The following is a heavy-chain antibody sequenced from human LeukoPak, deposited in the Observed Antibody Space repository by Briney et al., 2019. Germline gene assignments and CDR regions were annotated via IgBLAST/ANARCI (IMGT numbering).Heavy chain of an antibody. CDR1: GGSISSGSYY. Sequence: PSETLSLTCTVSGGSISSGSYYWSWIRQPAGKGLEWIGRIYTSGSTNYNPSLKSRVTISVDTSKNQFSLKLSSVTAADTAVYYCARAAAGPYYYYYMDVWGKGTTVTVSS. CDR3: ARAAAGPYYYYYMDV. V-gene: IGHV4-61*02. CDR2: IYTSGST. J-gene: IGHJ6*03. D-gene: IGHD6-13*01.